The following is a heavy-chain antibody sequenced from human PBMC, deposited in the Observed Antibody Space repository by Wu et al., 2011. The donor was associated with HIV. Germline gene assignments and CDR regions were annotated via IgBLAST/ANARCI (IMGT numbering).Heavy chain of an antibody. V-gene: IGHV1-69*06. D-gene: IGHD2-21*01. CDR2: IIPMFGTA. CDR3: ARDFGGDEDS. CDR1: GGTFSSHA. J-gene: IGHJ4*02. Sequence: QVQLVQSGAEVKKPGSSVKVSCKASGGTFSSHAISWVRQAPGQGLEWMGGIIPMFGTAKYAQKFQGRVTITADKSTSTAYMELSSLRSEDTAVYYCARDFGGDEDSWGQGTLVTVSS.